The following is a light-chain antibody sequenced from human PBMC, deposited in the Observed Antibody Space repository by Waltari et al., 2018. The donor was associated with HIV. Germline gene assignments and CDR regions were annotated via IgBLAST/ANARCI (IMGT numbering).Light chain of an antibody. CDR2: EVS. CDR3: SSYTTGSTLVV. Sequence: QSALTQPASVSGSPGQSITISCTGTSRDVGGYHYVSWYQQFPGKAPKRRISEVSNRPAGVSDRVSGSKAGNTASLTISGLQAEDEADYYCSSYTTGSTLVVFGTGTKVIV. J-gene: IGLJ1*01. CDR1: SRDVGGYHY. V-gene: IGLV2-14*01.